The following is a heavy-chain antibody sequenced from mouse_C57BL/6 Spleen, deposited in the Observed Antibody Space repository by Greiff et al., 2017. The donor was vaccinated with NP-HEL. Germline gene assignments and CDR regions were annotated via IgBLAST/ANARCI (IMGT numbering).Heavy chain of an antibody. D-gene: IGHD1-1*01. V-gene: IGHV1-54*01. CDR3: ARTPQWDGSSYWYFDV. J-gene: IGHJ1*03. CDR2: INPGSGGT. CDR1: RYAFTNYL. Sequence: VQLQQSGAELVRPGTSVKVSCKASRYAFTNYLIEWVKQRPGQGLEWIGVINPGSGGTNYNEKFKGKATLTADKSSSTAYMQLSSLTSEDSAVYSCARTPQWDGSSYWYFDVWGTGTTVTVSS.